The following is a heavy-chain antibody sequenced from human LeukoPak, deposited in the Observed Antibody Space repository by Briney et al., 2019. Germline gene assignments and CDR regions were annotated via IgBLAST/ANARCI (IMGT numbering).Heavy chain of an antibody. D-gene: IGHD6-6*01. J-gene: IGHJ5*02. CDR1: GYTFTGYY. V-gene: IGHV1-2*02. Sequence: ASVKVSCKASGYTFTGYYMHWARQAPGQGLEWMGWINPNSGDTNYAQKFQGRVTMTRDTSISTAYMELSSLRSDDTAVCYCARRSTSSWSWFDPWGQGTLVTVSS. CDR2: INPNSGDT. CDR3: ARRSTSSWSWFDP.